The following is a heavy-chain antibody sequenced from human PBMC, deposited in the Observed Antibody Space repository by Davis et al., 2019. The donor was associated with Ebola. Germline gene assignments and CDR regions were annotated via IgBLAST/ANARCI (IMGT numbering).Heavy chain of an antibody. CDR2: IKQDGSEK. D-gene: IGHD2-2*01. V-gene: IGHV3-7*03. Sequence: GESLKISCAVSGFTLWGNSMSWFRQAPGKGLEWVANIKQDGSEKYYVDSVKGRFTISRDNAKNLLYLQMNSLRAEDTAVYYCARDLPQYQLLFGWFDPWGQGTLVTVSS. J-gene: IGHJ5*02. CDR1: GFTLWGNS. CDR3: ARDLPQYQLLFGWFDP.